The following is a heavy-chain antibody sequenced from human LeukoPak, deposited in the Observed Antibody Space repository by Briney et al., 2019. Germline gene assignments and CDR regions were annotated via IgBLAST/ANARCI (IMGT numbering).Heavy chain of an antibody. CDR1: GGSVSGYY. Sequence: SESLSLTCAVDGGSVSGYYWGWIRQPTGKGLGWIGGINHSGSTNSNPSLKSRVTISVETSKTQFSPKLSSVTAADTAVYYCARGLRGIAAAVFGFAYWGQGTLVTVSS. V-gene: IGHV4-34*01. J-gene: IGHJ4*02. CDR2: INHSGST. CDR3: ARGLRGIAAAVFGFAY. D-gene: IGHD6-13*01.